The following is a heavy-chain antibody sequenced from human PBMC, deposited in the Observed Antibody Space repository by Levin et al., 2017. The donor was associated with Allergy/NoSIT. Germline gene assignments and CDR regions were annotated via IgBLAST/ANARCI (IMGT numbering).Heavy chain of an antibody. V-gene: IGHV3-74*01. Sequence: PGGSLRLSCAASGFTFSDYWMHWVRQAPGKGLVWVSRIYSDGSDTIYADSVKGRFTISRDNAKNTLYLQMNSLRAEDTAVYYCGRGHYYDMDVWGQGTTVTVSS. CDR3: GRGHYYDMDV. CDR2: IYSDGSDT. CDR1: GFTFSDYW. J-gene: IGHJ6*02.